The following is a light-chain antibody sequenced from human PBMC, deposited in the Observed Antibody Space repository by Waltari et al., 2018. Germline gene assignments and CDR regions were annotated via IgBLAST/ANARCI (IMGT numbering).Light chain of an antibody. V-gene: IGLV2-11*01. CDR3: CSFAGTYTWV. Sequence: SALTQPRSVSGSPGQSVTISCTGTTSDVGGYNYVSWYQHHPGKAPKLMIFDVTQRPSGVPDLFSGSTSANTASLTISGLQAEDEADYYCCSFAGTYTWVFGGGTKVTVL. CDR1: TSDVGGYNY. CDR2: DVT. J-gene: IGLJ3*02.